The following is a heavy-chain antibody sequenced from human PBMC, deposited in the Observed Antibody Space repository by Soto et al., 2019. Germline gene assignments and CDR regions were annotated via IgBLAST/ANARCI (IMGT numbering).Heavy chain of an antibody. CDR3: ATRVQDPGKYYYGMDV. J-gene: IGHJ6*02. D-gene: IGHD6-13*01. CDR1: GYSFTSYW. V-gene: IGHV5-51*01. Sequence: PGESLKISCKGSGYSFTSYWIGWVRQMPGKGLEWMGIIYPGDSDTRYSPSFQGQVTISADKSISTAYLQWSSLKASDTAMYYCATRVQDPGKYYYGMDVCGQGTTVTVSS. CDR2: IYPGDSDT.